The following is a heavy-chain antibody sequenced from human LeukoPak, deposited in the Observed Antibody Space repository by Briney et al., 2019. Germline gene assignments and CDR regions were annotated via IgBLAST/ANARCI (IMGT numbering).Heavy chain of an antibody. J-gene: IGHJ4*02. Sequence: SVKVSCKASGYTFTSYAISWVRQAPGQGLEWMGGIIPIFGTANYAQKFQGRVTITADESTSTAYMELSSLRSEDTAVYYCARDSRTGTSFDYWGQGTLVTVSS. CDR2: IIPIFGTA. CDR1: GYTFTSYA. V-gene: IGHV1-69*13. CDR3: ARDSRTGTSFDY. D-gene: IGHD1-1*01.